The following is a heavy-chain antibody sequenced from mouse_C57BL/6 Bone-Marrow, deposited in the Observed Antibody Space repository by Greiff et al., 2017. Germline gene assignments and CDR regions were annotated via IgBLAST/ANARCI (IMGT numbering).Heavy chain of an antibody. J-gene: IGHJ3*01. V-gene: IGHV6-6*01. CDR3: TRAYYYGSSPAWFAY. D-gene: IGHD1-1*01. CDR1: GFTFSDAW. Sequence: EVQVVESGGGLVQPGGSMKLSCAASGFTFSDAWMDWVRQSPEKGLEWVAEIRNKANNHATYYAESVKGRFTISRDDSKSSVYLQMNSLRAEDTGIYYCTRAYYYGSSPAWFAYWGQGTLVTVSA. CDR2: IRNKANNHAT.